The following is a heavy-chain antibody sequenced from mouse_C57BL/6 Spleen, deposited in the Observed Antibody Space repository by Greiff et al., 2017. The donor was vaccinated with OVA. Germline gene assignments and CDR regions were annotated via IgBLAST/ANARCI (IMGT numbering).Heavy chain of an antibody. CDR2: IYPGSGST. V-gene: IGHV1-55*01. J-gene: IGHJ3*01. CDR3: AGDGSSYRFAY. D-gene: IGHD1-1*01. CDR1: GYTFTSYW. Sequence: QVQLQQPGAELVKPGASVKMSCKASGYTFTSYWITWVKQRPGQGLEWIGDIYPGSGSTNYNEKFKSKATLTVGTSSSTAYMQLSSLTSEDSAVYYCAGDGSSYRFAYWGQGTLVTVSA.